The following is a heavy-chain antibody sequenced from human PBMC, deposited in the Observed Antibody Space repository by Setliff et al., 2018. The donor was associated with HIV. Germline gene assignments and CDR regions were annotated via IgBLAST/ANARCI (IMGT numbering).Heavy chain of an antibody. D-gene: IGHD2-2*01. CDR3: SLQHGRPMRWFDP. CDR1: GDSISNNGYY. J-gene: IGHJ5*02. V-gene: IGHV4-39*01. CDR2: VYHRGTT. Sequence: KASETLSLTCTVSGDSISNNGYYWAWIRQPPGKGLEWIGCVYHRGTTYYNPSLKSRLAMSVDTSKNKFFLKLNSLTAADTAVYYCSLQHGRPMRWFDPWGPGTLVTVS.